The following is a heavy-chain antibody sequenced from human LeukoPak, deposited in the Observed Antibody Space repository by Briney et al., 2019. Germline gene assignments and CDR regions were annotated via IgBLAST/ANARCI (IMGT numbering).Heavy chain of an antibody. CDR2: VNKDESST. CDR1: GYSFTSYW. V-gene: IGHV3-74*01. Sequence: GESLKISCKGSGYSFTSYWMHWVRQAPGKGLEWVSRVNKDESSTNYPDSVKGRFTISRDNAKNTLYLQMNSLRAEDTAVYYCARGGTRSFDYWGQGTLVTVSS. J-gene: IGHJ4*02. CDR3: ARGGTRSFDY.